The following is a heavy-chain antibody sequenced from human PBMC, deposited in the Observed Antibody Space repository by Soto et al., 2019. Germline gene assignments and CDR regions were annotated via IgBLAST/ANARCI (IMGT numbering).Heavy chain of an antibody. CDR3: ARGGVSDYYDSRGYPEKNDAFDI. CDR1: GYTFTSYG. J-gene: IGHJ3*02. Sequence: ASVKVSCKASGYTFTSYGISWVRQAPGQGLEWMGWISAYNGNTSYAQKLQGRVTMTTDTSTSTAYMELRSLRSDDTAVYYCARGGVSDYYDSRGYPEKNDAFDIWGQGTMVTVSS. D-gene: IGHD3-22*01. CDR2: ISAYNGNT. V-gene: IGHV1-18*01.